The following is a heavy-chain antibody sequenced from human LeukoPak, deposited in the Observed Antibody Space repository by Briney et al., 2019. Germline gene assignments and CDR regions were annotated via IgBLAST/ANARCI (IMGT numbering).Heavy chain of an antibody. V-gene: IGHV6-1*01. Sequence: SQTLSLTCAISGDSVSSNSAAWNWIRQPPSGGLEWLGRTYYTSKWYNDYAPSVKGRITINPDTSKNQFSLQLNSVTPEDTAVYYCARGYYCSSSSCYMSFDYWGQGTLVTASS. CDR3: ARGYYCSSSSCYMSFDY. D-gene: IGHD2-2*02. CDR2: TYYTSKWYN. CDR1: GDSVSSNSAA. J-gene: IGHJ4*02.